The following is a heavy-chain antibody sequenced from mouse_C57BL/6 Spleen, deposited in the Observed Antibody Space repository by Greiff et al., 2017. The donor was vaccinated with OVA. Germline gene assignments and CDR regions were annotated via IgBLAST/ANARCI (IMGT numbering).Heavy chain of an antibody. CDR2: ISDGGSYT. V-gene: IGHV5-4*01. J-gene: IGHJ4*01. CDR1: GFTFSSYA. Sequence: EVQRVESGGGLVKPGGSLKLSCAASGFTFSSYAMSWVRQTPEKRLEWVATISDGGSYTYYPDNVKGRFTISRDNAKNNLYLQMSHLKSEDTAMYYCAREGTVGMDYWGQGTSVTVSS. CDR3: AREGTVGMDY. D-gene: IGHD1-1*01.